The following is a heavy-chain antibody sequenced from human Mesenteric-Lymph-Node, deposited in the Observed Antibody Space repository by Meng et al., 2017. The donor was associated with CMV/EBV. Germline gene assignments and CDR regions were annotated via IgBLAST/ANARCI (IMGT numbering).Heavy chain of an antibody. V-gene: IGHV3-30-3*01. CDR2: ISYEGTNE. Sequence: GESLKISCAASGFSFSNYALHWVRQAPGKGLEWVAAISYEGTNEYYADSVKGRFTISRDNAKNSLYLQMNSLRAEDTAVYYCARRKGHCSSTSCPFDPWGQGTLVTVSS. CDR1: GFSFSNYA. CDR3: ARRKGHCSSTSCPFDP. J-gene: IGHJ5*02. D-gene: IGHD2-2*01.